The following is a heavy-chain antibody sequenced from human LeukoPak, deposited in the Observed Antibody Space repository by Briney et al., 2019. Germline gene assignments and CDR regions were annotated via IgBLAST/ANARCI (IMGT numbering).Heavy chain of an antibody. CDR1: GFTFGSYA. V-gene: IGHV3-23*01. CDR2: ISGSGGSI. Sequence: GGSLRLSCAASGFTFGSYAMSWVRQAPGKGLEWVSAISGSGGSIHYADSVKGRFTISRDNSKNTLYLQMNSLRAEDTAVYYCAKGDSSSWYSEYSQHWGQGTLVTVSS. CDR3: AKGDSSSWYSEYSQH. J-gene: IGHJ1*01. D-gene: IGHD6-13*01.